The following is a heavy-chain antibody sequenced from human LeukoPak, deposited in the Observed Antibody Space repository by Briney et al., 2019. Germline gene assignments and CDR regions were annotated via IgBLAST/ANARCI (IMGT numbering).Heavy chain of an antibody. J-gene: IGHJ3*02. V-gene: IGHV1-46*01. CDR2: INPSSGST. CDR3: ARENSAFDI. D-gene: IGHD4-23*01. Sequence: ASVTVSCTASGYTFSYYYLHWVRQAPGQGLEWMGVINPSSGSTSYAQKFQGRVTMTRDTATSTVYMELSSLRSEDTAVYYCARENSAFDIWGQGTMVTVSS. CDR1: GYTFSYYY.